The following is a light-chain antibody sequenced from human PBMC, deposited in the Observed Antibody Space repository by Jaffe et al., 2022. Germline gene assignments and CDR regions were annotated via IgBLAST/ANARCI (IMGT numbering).Light chain of an antibody. V-gene: IGKV3-20*01. J-gene: IGKJ4*01. Sequence: EIVLTQSPGTLSLSPGERATLSCRASQSVTTYLLWYQQRPGQAPNLVIYDASTRAPGIPDRFSGSGSGTDFTLTISRLEPEDFAVYYCQQYGGSPLTFGGGTNVEIK. CDR2: DAS. CDR3: QQYGGSPLT. CDR1: QSVTTY.